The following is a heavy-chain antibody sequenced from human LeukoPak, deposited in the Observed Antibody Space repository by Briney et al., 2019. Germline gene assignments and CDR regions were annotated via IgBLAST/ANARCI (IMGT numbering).Heavy chain of an antibody. CDR3: AKETTGYYFEY. Sequence: GGSLRLSCAASGFTFSRYAMNWVRQAPGKGLEWVALIWYDGSNKYYADSVRGRFTISRDNSKDTLYLQMSSLRVEDTAVYYCAKETTGYYFEYWGQGTLVTVSS. CDR1: GFTFSRYA. D-gene: IGHD3-9*01. J-gene: IGHJ4*02. CDR2: IWYDGSNK. V-gene: IGHV3-33*06.